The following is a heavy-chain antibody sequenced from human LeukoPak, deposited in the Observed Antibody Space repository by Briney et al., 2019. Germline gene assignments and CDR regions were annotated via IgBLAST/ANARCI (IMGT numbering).Heavy chain of an antibody. J-gene: IGHJ4*02. Sequence: GGSLRLSCAASGFTFDDYGMSWVRQAPGKGLEWVSGINWNGGSTGYADSVKGRFTISRDNAKKSLYLQMNSLRAEDTAMYYCARETEMANLDYWGQGTLVTVSS. CDR3: ARETEMANLDY. V-gene: IGHV3-20*04. CDR2: INWNGGST. CDR1: GFTFDDYG. D-gene: IGHD5-24*01.